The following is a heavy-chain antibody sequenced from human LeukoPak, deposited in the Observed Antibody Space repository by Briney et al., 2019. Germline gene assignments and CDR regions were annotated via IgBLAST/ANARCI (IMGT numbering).Heavy chain of an antibody. CDR2: ISSSSSFI. Sequence: GGSLRLSCAASGFTFSSYIMNWVRQAPGKGLEWVSSISSSSSFIYYADSVKGRFTISRDNAKNSLYLQMNSLREEDAAVYYCARGDRGYSYGYSFFDNWGQGTLVTDSS. V-gene: IGHV3-21*01. J-gene: IGHJ4*02. CDR1: GFTFSSYI. D-gene: IGHD5-18*01. CDR3: ARGDRGYSYGYSFFDN.